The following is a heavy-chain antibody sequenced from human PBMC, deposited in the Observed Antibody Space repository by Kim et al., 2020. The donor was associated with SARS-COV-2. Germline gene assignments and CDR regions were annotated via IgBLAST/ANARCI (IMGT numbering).Heavy chain of an antibody. J-gene: IGHJ3*02. Sequence: GGSLRLSCAASGFTFSSYAMSWVRQAPGKGLEWVSAISGSGGSTYYADSVKGRFTISRDNSKNTLYLQMNSLRAEDTAVYYCAKPRARLRWYHSAYHDAFDIWGQGTMVTVSS. V-gene: IGHV3-23*01. D-gene: IGHD4-17*01. CDR2: ISGSGGST. CDR3: AKPRARLRWYHSAYHDAFDI. CDR1: GFTFSSYA.